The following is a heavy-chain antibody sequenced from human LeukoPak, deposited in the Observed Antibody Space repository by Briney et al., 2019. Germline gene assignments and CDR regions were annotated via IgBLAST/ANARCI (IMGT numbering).Heavy chain of an antibody. J-gene: IGHJ4*02. CDR2: IYYSGST. D-gene: IGHD1-20*01. V-gene: IGHV4-39*07. Sequence: SETLSLTCTVSGGSISSSSYYWGWIRQPPGKGLEWIGSIYYSGSTYYNPSLKSRVTISVDTSKNQFSLKLSSVTAADTAVYYCASDNWNDVGSWGQGTLVTVSS. CDR1: GGSISSSSYY. CDR3: ASDNWNDVGS.